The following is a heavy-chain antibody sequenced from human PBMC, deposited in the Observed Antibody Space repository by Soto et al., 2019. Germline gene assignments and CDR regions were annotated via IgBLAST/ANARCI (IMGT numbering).Heavy chain of an antibody. CDR2: IVVGGGNT. J-gene: IGHJ3*02. V-gene: IGHV1-58*01. D-gene: IGHD1-26*01. Sequence: SVKVSCKTSGITFTNSAVQWVRQARGQRLEWIGWIVVGGGNTKYAQRVQERITITRDMSTSTAYMELSDLRSEDTAVYYCSAKLYSGGSGCWFDIWG. CDR3: SAKLYSGGSGCWFDI. CDR1: GITFTNSA.